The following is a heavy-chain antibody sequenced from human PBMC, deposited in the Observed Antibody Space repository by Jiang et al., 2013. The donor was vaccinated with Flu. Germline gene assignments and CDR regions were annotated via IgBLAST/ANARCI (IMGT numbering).Heavy chain of an antibody. CDR2: INPSGGST. V-gene: IGHV1-46*01. CDR1: GYTFTSYY. D-gene: IGHD5-12*01. J-gene: IGHJ6*02. CDR3: ARARVATTVYYYYGMDV. Sequence: SVKVSCKASGYTFTSYYMHWVRQAPGQGLEWMGIINPSGGSTSYAQKFQGRVTMTRDTSTSTVYMELSSLRSEDTAVYYCARARVATTVYYYYGMDVWGQGTTVTVSS.